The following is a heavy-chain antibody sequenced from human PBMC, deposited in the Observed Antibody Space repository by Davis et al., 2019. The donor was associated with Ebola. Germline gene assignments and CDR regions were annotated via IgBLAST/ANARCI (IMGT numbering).Heavy chain of an antibody. D-gene: IGHD5-18*01. J-gene: IGHJ4*02. CDR3: AKGRGYSYGYAPFDY. V-gene: IGHV3-74*01. CDR2: INSDGSST. CDR1: GFTFSSYW. Sequence: GESLKISCAASGFTFSSYWMHWVRQAPGKGLVWVSRINSDGSSTSYADSVKGRFTISRDNAKNSLYLQMNSLRAEDTALYYCAKGRGYSYGYAPFDYWGQGTLVTVSS.